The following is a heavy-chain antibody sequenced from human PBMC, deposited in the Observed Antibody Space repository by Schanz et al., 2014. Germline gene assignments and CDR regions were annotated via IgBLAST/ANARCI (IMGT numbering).Heavy chain of an antibody. V-gene: IGHV1-2*06. D-gene: IGHD2-8*02. Sequence: QVQLVQSGAEVKKPGASVKVSCQASGYTFTGYYMHWVRQAPGQGLEWMGQINPNSGATIYAQNFQGRVTMTRDTSISTAYMELSRLRSDDTAVYYCARGLVSYFAYWGQGTLVTVSS. J-gene: IGHJ4*02. CDR3: ARGLVSYFAY. CDR2: INPNSGAT. CDR1: GYTFTGYY.